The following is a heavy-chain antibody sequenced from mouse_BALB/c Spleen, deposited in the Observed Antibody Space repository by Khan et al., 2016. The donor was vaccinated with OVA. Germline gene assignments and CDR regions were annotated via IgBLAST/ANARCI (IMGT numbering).Heavy chain of an antibody. V-gene: IGHV1-4*01. Sequence: QVQLQQPGAELARPGASVKMSCKASGYNFTSYTIHWIKKRPGQGLEWIGYINPSNGYTNYNQKFKDKATLTTDKSSTTAYLQLSSLTSDDSAVYICVRDGAYHRNDGWFAYWGQGTLVTVSA. D-gene: IGHD2-14*01. CDR1: GYNFTSYT. J-gene: IGHJ3*01. CDR2: INPSNGYT. CDR3: VRDGAYHRNDGWFAY.